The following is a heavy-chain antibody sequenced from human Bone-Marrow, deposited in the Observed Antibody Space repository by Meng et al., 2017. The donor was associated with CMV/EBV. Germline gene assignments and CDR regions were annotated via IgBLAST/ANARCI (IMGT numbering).Heavy chain of an antibody. CDR2: INVYGSSM. Sequence: GESLKISCAAYGLTFSHYSMNWVRQAPGKGLEWVSYINVYGSSMYYTDSVKGRFTISRDNAKSSLCLQMSSLRVEDTALYYCAKASSSWSAPLGYYFDYWGQGTLVTVSS. J-gene: IGHJ4*02. CDR3: AKASSSWSAPLGYYFDY. D-gene: IGHD6-13*01. CDR1: GLTFSHYS. V-gene: IGHV3-21*04.